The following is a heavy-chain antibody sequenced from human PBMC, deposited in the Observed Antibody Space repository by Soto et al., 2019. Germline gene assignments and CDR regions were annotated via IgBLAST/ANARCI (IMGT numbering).Heavy chain of an antibody. CDR3: ARARATRLAARPPQNWFDP. D-gene: IGHD6-6*01. Sequence: QVQLVESGGGVVQPGRSLRLSCAASGFTFSSYAMHWVRQAPGKGLEWVAVISYDGSNKYYADSVKGRFTISRDNSKNTLYLQMNSLRAEDTAVYYCARARATRLAARPPQNWFDPWGQGTLVTVSS. V-gene: IGHV3-30-3*01. CDR1: GFTFSSYA. CDR2: ISYDGSNK. J-gene: IGHJ5*02.